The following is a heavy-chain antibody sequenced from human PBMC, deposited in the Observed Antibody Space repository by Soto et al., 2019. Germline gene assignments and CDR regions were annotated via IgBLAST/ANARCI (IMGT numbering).Heavy chain of an antibody. CDR1: DGSISSGDYY. J-gene: IGHJ6*02. D-gene: IGHD2-2*01. CDR2: ICYSGST. V-gene: IGHV4-30-4*01. CDR3: ARGSRCGGSTSCDYYYGMDV. Sequence: QVQLQESGPGLVKPSQNLSLTWTVSDGSISSGDYYWSWIRQPPGKGLEWIGYICYSGSTYYNPSLKSRVTLSVDTSKNQFSLKLSSVTVADTAVYYCARGSRCGGSTSCDYYYGMDVWGQGTTVTVSS.